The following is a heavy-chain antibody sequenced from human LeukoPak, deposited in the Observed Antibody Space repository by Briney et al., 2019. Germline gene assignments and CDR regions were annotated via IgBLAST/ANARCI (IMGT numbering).Heavy chain of an antibody. CDR3: AKDPDYYDSSGYYSH. D-gene: IGHD3-22*01. V-gene: IGHV3-23*01. CDR2: ISGSGGST. Sequence: GGSLRLSCAASGFTFSSYAMSWVRQAPGKGLEWVSDISGSGGSTYYADSMKGRFTISRDNSKNTLYLQMNSLRAEDTAVYYCAKDPDYYDSSGYYSHWGQGTLVTVSS. J-gene: IGHJ4*02. CDR1: GFTFSSYA.